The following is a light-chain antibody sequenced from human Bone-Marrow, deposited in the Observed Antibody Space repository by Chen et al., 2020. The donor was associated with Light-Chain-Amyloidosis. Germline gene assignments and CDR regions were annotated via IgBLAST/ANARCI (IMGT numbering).Light chain of an antibody. J-gene: IGLJ2*01. CDR3: AAWDDSLNGVV. CDR1: SSNLGSHS. V-gene: IGLV1-44*01. CDR2: NDY. Sequence: QSVLTQPPSASGTPGQRVTISCSGSSSNLGSHSVNWYQQIPGTAPKLLIYNDYQRPSGVPDRFTGSKSGTSVSLAISGLQSEDESDYYCAAWDDSLNGVVFGGGTKVTVL.